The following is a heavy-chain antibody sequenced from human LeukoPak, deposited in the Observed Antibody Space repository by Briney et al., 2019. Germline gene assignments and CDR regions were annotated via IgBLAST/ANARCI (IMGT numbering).Heavy chain of an antibody. CDR1: GGSIDSSSYY. V-gene: IGHV4-39*01. CDR2: IYYSGTT. CDR3: ARQRADYFYHYMDV. Sequence: PSETLSLTCTVSGGSIDSSSYYWDWIRQPPGKGLEWLGNIYYSGTTFYTSSLKSRVTISADMSKNQFSLRLTSGTAADTAVYYCARQRADYFYHYMDVWGKGTTVIVSS. J-gene: IGHJ6*03.